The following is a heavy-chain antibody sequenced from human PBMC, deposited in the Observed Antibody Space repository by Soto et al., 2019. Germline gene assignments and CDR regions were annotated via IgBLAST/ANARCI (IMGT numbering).Heavy chain of an antibody. CDR2: ISYDGSNK. V-gene: IGHV3-30-3*01. CDR1: GFTFSSYA. J-gene: IGHJ6*02. CDR3: ARVSLYYDSSGYYYHDYYYGMDV. Sequence: GGSLRLSCAASGFTFSSYAMHWVRQAPGKGLEWVAVISYDGSNKYYADSVKGRFTISRDNSKNTLYLQMNSLRAEDTAVYYCARVSLYYDSSGYYYHDYYYGMDVWGQGTTVTVSS. D-gene: IGHD3-22*01.